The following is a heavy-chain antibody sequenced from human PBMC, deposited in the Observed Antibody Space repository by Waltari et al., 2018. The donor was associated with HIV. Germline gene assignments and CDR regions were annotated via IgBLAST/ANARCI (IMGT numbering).Heavy chain of an antibody. CDR1: GDSLLSGSYY. D-gene: IGHD3-22*01. CDR2: SYTSGRT. Sequence: QVQLQESGPGLVKPSQTLSLTCTVSGDSLLSGSYYWTWVRQSAGKGLEWIGRSYTSGRTKYNPSHKRRVTMSIDTSKNQFSLKLISLTAADTAVYYCAREGRDFYDSSGFYLYWGQGTLVAVSS. CDR3: AREGRDFYDSSGFYLY. J-gene: IGHJ4*02. V-gene: IGHV4-61*02.